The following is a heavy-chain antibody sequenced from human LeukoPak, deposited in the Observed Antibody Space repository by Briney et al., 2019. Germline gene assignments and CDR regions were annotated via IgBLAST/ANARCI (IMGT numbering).Heavy chain of an antibody. CDR1: GGSISGSDYY. D-gene: IGHD4/OR15-4a*01. CDR3: ARLPLTCYFDQ. J-gene: IGHJ4*02. Sequence: LETLSLTCTVSGGSISGSDYYWGWVRQAPGKGLEWIGSINHGGSTYHNLSLKSRVTISVDTSKNQFSLRLSSVTAADTAVYYCARLPLTCYFDQWGQGTLVTVSS. V-gene: IGHV4-39*01. CDR2: INHGGST.